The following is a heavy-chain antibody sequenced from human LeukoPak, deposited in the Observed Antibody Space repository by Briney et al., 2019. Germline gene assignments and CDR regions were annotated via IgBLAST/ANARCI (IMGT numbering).Heavy chain of an antibody. D-gene: IGHD2-2*01. V-gene: IGHV1-69*06. CDR1: GGTFSSYA. Sequence: RASVKVSCKASGGTFSSYAISWVRQDPGQGLEWMGGIIPIFGTANYAQKFQGRVTITADKSTSTAYMELSSLRFEDTAVYYCAREVVPAAGMDVWGQGTTVTVSS. CDR3: AREVVPAAGMDV. CDR2: IIPIFGTA. J-gene: IGHJ6*02.